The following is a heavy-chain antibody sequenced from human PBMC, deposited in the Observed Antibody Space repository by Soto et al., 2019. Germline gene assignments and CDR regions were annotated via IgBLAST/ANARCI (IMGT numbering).Heavy chain of an antibody. J-gene: IGHJ3*02. V-gene: IGHV4-30-4*01. CDR1: GGSISSGDYY. Sequence: PSETLSLTSTVSGGSISSGDYYWSWIRQPPGKGLEWIGYIYYSGSTYYNPSLKSRVTISVDTSKNQFSLKLSSVTAADTAVYYCAREDKPTDAFDIWGQGTMVTVSS. CDR3: AREDKPTDAFDI. D-gene: IGHD2-15*01. CDR2: IYYSGST.